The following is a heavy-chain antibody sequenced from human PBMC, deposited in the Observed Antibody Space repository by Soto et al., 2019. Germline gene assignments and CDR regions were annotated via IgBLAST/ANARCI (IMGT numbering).Heavy chain of an antibody. CDR2: INDDGIST. D-gene: IGHD1-1*01. V-gene: IGHV3-74*01. Sequence: EVQLVESGGGLVQPGGSLRLSCAVSGFTFSMYWMHWVRQVPGKGPEWVSRINDDGISTNYADSVKGRFTISRDNAKNTLYLQMNALRVEDTAVYYCTRGPRSTSTGTGAFWGQGTLVTVSS. CDR1: GFTFSMYW. CDR3: TRGPRSTSTGTGAF. J-gene: IGHJ4*02.